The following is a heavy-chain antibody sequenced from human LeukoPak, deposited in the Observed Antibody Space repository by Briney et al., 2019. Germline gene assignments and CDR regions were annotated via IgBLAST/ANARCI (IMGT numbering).Heavy chain of an antibody. J-gene: IGHJ4*02. D-gene: IGHD5-18*01. CDR2: IHPGGSI. V-gene: IGHV4-31*03. Sequence: SETLSLTCTVSGGFISGSGHYWTWTRQHPGEGLEWLGFIHPGGSIYYNPSLSGRLITSADTSKNQMSLKLSSVTAADTAVYYCSTGGDTAKGGDSWGQGTLVTVSS. CDR3: STGGDTAKGGDS. CDR1: GGFISGSGHY.